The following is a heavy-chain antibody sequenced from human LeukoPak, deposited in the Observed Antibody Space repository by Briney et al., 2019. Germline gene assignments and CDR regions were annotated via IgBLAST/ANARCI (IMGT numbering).Heavy chain of an antibody. CDR1: GGSISSYY. D-gene: IGHD5-18*01. CDR2: IYYSGST. J-gene: IGHJ6*03. CDR3: AGGGIDGYSYASFYYMDV. Sequence: PSETLSLTCTVSGGSISSYYWSWIRQPPGKGLEWIGYIYYSGSTNYNPSLKSRVTISVDTSKNQFSLKLSSVTAADTAVYYCAGGGIDGYSYASFYYMDVCGKGTTVTVSS. V-gene: IGHV4-59*01.